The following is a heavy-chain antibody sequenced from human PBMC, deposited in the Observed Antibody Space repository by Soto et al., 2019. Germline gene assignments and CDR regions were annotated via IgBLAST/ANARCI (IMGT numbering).Heavy chain of an antibody. CDR1: GFTFSDYY. CDR2: ISSSGTTI. J-gene: IGHJ6*02. V-gene: IGHV3-11*01. D-gene: IGHD2-21*01. CDR3: ARGHSIFYGMDV. Sequence: QVQLVESGGGLVKPGGSLRLSCAASGFTFSDYYMNWLRQAPGTGLEWVSYISSSGTTIHYADSVKGRFTISRDNAKNSLFLQMTSLRAEATALYYCARGHSIFYGMDVWGQGTTVTVSS.